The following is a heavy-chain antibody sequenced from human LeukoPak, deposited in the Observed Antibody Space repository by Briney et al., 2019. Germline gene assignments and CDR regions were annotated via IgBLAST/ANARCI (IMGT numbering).Heavy chain of an antibody. D-gene: IGHD6-19*01. CDR2: INPGNSHT. CDR3: ACGWSYFDY. J-gene: IGHJ4*02. V-gene: IGHV1-3*01. Sequence: ASVKVSCKASGYTFTSYGVHWVRQAPGQRLEWMGWINPGNSHTQYSQMFQGRVTITRDTSAGIAYMELSSLRSEDTAVYYCACGWSYFDYWGQGTLVTVSS. CDR1: GYTFTSYG.